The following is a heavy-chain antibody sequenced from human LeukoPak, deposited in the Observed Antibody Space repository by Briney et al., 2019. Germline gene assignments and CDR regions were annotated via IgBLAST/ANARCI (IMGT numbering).Heavy chain of an antibody. D-gene: IGHD3-10*01. Sequence: SETLSLTCAVYGGAFSGYYWGWIRQPPGKGLEWIGEINHSGRTNYNPPLKSRVTISVDTSKNQFSLKLSSVTAADTAVYYCASFPGFDYSGMDVWGQGTTVTVSS. CDR1: GGAFSGYY. CDR3: ASFPGFDYSGMDV. V-gene: IGHV4-34*01. CDR2: INHSGRT. J-gene: IGHJ6*02.